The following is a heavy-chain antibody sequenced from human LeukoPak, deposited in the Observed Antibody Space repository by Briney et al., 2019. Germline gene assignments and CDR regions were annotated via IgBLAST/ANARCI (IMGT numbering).Heavy chain of an antibody. D-gene: IGHD6-19*01. J-gene: IGHJ2*01. CDR2: INQRRDT. CDR1: GESFSGYS. CDR3: ARHGWHAWYFDL. V-gene: IGHV4-34*01. Sequence: SETLSLTCVAYGESFSGYSWSWIRQPPGKGLEWIGEINQRRDTNYNPSLKSRVTISIDTSKNQFSLKLSSVTAADTAVYYCARHGWHAWYFDLWGRGTLATVSS.